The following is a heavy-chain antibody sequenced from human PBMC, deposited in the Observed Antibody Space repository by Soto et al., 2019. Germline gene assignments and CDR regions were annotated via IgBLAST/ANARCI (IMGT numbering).Heavy chain of an antibody. J-gene: IGHJ4*02. V-gene: IGHV1-18*01. CDR1: GYTFTSYG. D-gene: IGHD2-2*01. CDR3: ARDSYDIVVVTAASSLDY. Sequence: ASVKVSCKASGYTFTSYGISWVRQAPGQGLEWMGWISAYNGNTNYAQKLQGRVTMTTDTSTSTAYMELRSLRSDDTAVYYCARDSYDIVVVTAASSLDYWGQGTLVTVSS. CDR2: ISAYNGNT.